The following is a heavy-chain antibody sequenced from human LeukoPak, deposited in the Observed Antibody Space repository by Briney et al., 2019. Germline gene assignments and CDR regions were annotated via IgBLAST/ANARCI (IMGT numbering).Heavy chain of an antibody. Sequence: GGSLRPSCAASGFTVSSNYMSWVRQAPGKGLEWVSVIYSGGSTYYADSVKGRFTISRDNSKNTLYLQMNSLRAEDTAVYYCARDQYSSGWSDYWGQGTLVTVSS. CDR1: GFTVSSNY. V-gene: IGHV3-53*01. D-gene: IGHD6-19*01. CDR2: IYSGGST. J-gene: IGHJ4*02. CDR3: ARDQYSSGWSDY.